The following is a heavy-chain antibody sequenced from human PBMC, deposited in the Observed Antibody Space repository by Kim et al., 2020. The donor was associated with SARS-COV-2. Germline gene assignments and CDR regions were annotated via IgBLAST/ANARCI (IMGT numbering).Heavy chain of an antibody. CDR1: GFTVSSNY. CDR2: IYSGGST. D-gene: IGHD3-9*01. Sequence: GGSLRLSCAASGFTVSSNYMSWVRQAPGKGLEWVSVIYSGGSTYYADSVKGRFTISRDNSKNTLYLQMNSLRAEDTAVYYCAREGVLRFFDWLPQARYYYVGMVVWGRGTTVPVSS. CDR3: AREGVLRFFDWLPQARYYYVGMVV. J-gene: IGHJ6*02. V-gene: IGHV3-53*01.